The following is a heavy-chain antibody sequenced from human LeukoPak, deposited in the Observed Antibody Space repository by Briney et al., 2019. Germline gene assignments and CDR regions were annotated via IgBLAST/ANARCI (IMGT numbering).Heavy chain of an antibody. Sequence: ASVTVSFKASGYTFSIYGISWVRQAPGQGLVWMGLISTDNGNTNYALKGRVTMTTDTSTSTAYMELRSLRSDDMAVYYCARDGGSSWSYNFDYWGQGTQVTVSS. CDR3: ARDGGSSWSYNFDY. J-gene: IGHJ4*02. CDR2: ISTDNGNT. V-gene: IGHV1-18*03. CDR1: GYTFSIYG. D-gene: IGHD6-13*01.